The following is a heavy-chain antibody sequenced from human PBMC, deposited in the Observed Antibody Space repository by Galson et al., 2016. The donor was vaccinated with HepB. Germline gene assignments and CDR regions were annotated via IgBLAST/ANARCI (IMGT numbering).Heavy chain of an antibody. CDR3: ARGVNDYGDY. CDR2: ISGSGTGT. J-gene: IGHJ4*02. CDR1: GFTFRDYA. D-gene: IGHD5/OR15-5a*01. Sequence: SLRLSCAVSGFTFRDYAVSWVRQPPGKGLEWVAGISGSGTGTKYVDSVKGRFTISRDNAKNSLYLQMNRLRAEDTAMYFCARGVNDYGDYWGQGTLVTVSS. V-gene: IGHV3-23*01.